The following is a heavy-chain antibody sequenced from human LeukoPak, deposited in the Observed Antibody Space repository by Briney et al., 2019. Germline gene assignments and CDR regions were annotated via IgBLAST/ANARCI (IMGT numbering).Heavy chain of an antibody. CDR1: GFTFSSYW. J-gene: IGHJ4*02. Sequence: GGSLRLSCVASGFTFSSYWMSWVRQAPGKGLEWVANIKQDGSEKDYVGSVKGRFTISRDNAKNSLYLQMNSPRAEDTAVYYCARGVRREGSDYWGQGTLVTVSS. V-gene: IGHV3-7*01. CDR3: ARGVRREGSDY. CDR2: IKQDGSEK. D-gene: IGHD3-10*01.